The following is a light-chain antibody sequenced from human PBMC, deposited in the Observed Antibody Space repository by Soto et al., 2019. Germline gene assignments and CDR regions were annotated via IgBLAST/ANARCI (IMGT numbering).Light chain of an antibody. CDR3: QQFHSAPYT. CDR2: DAA. J-gene: IGKJ2*01. CDR1: QDITSY. V-gene: IGKV1-33*01. Sequence: DFQMTQSPSPLSASVGDRVTISCQASQDITSYLNWYQQKSGKAPRLLIYDAAHLETGVSSRFSGSGPGTQFTLTTSSLQPEDVATYYCQQFHSAPYTFGQGTKLEIK.